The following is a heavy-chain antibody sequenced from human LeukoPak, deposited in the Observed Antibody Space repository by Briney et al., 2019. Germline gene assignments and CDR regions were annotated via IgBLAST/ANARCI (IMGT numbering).Heavy chain of an antibody. J-gene: IGHJ4*02. D-gene: IGHD3-16*01. Sequence: PGGSLKLSCAASGFTFSSPWMSWVRRAPAKGLEWVGNIRPDGSEEQYVDSVKGRFTISRDNAQNSLYLQMNSLRAEDTAVYYCAKFGRSTSPVDWGQGTLVTVSS. CDR3: AKFGRSTSPVD. V-gene: IGHV3-7*01. CDR1: GFTFSSPW. CDR2: IRPDGSEE.